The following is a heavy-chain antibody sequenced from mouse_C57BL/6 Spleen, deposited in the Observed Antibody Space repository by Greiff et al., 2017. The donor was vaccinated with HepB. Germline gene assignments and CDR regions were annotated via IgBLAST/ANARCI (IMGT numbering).Heavy chain of an antibody. CDR2: INYDGSST. Sequence: EVKVVESEGGLVQPGSSMKLSCTASGFTFSDYYMAWVRQVPEKGLEWVANINYDGSSTYYLDSLKSRFIISRDNAKNILYLQMSSLKSEDTATYYCARASYYDYDVGWFAYWGQGTLVTVSA. CDR3: ARASYYDYDVGWFAY. CDR1: GFTFSDYY. D-gene: IGHD2-4*01. J-gene: IGHJ3*01. V-gene: IGHV5-16*01.